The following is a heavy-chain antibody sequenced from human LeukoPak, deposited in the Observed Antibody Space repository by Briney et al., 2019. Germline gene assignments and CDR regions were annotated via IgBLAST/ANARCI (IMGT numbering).Heavy chain of an antibody. CDR3: ARADFYDSSGYNDY. CDR2: IYSGGNT. CDR1: GFTVSSNY. D-gene: IGHD3-22*01. J-gene: IGHJ4*02. Sequence: GGSLRLSCAASGFTVSSNYMSWVRQAPGKGLEWVSVIYSGGNTYYADSVKGRFTISRDNSKNTLYLQMTSLRAEDTAVYYCARADFYDSSGYNDYWGQGTLVTVSS. V-gene: IGHV3-53*01.